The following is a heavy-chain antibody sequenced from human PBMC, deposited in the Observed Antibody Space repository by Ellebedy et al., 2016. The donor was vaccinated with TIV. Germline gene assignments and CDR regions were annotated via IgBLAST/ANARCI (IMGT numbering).Heavy chain of an antibody. CDR1: GFPFSSYA. Sequence: GESLKISCAASGFPFSSYAMSWVRQAPGKGLEWVSSITESGGNTYYADSVKGRFTISRDNSKDTLFLQMNSLRAEDTAIYFCARDPVGVGPAFDVWGQGTMVTVSS. D-gene: IGHD4-23*01. CDR2: ITESGGNT. V-gene: IGHV3-23*01. J-gene: IGHJ3*01. CDR3: ARDPVGVGPAFDV.